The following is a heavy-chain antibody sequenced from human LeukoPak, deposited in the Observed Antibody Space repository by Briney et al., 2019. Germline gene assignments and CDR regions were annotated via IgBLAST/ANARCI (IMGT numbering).Heavy chain of an antibody. CDR1: GGSFSGYY. CDR2: INHSGST. Sequence: SETLSLTCAVYGGSFSGYYWSWIRQPPGKGLEWIGEINHSGSTNYNPSLKSRVTISVDTSKNQFSLKLSSVTAAATAVHYCARSRILWFGELLFISYYGMDVWGQGTTVTVSS. D-gene: IGHD3-10*01. J-gene: IGHJ6*02. CDR3: ARSRILWFGELLFISYYGMDV. V-gene: IGHV4-34*01.